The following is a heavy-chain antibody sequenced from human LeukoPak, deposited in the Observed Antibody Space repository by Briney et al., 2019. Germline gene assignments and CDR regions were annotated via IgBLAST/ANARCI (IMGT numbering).Heavy chain of an antibody. CDR3: ALGTKPLSYHFFDY. Sequence: GGSLRLSCAASGFTFSSYAMSWVRQAPGKGLEWVSAISGSGGSTYYADSVKGRFTISRDNSKNTLYLQMNSLRAEDTAVYYCALGTKPLSYHFFDYWGQGALVTVSS. V-gene: IGHV3-23*01. D-gene: IGHD1-7*01. CDR2: ISGSGGST. CDR1: GFTFSSYA. J-gene: IGHJ4*02.